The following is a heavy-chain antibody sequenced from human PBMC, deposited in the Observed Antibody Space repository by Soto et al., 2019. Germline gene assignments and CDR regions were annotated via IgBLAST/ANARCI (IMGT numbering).Heavy chain of an antibody. V-gene: IGHV3-33*01. CDR1: GFTFSSYG. D-gene: IGHD3-22*01. Sequence: GGSLRLSCASSGFTFSSYGMHLVRQAPGKGLEWVAVIWYDGSNKYYADSVKGRFTISRDNSKNTLYLQMNSLRAEDTAVYYCARDSGYADPYYYYYMDVWGKGTTVTV. J-gene: IGHJ6*03. CDR2: IWYDGSNK. CDR3: ARDSGYADPYYYYYMDV.